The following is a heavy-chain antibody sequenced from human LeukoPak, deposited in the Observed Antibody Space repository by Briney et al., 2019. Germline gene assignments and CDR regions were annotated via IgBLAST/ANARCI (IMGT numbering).Heavy chain of an antibody. J-gene: IGHJ4*02. Sequence: GGSLRLSCAASGFTVSNNYMSWVRQAPGKGLEWVSVIYSGGSTYYADSVKGRFTISRDNSKNTLSLQMNSLRAEDTAVYYCARERTRAPEFDYWGQGTLVTVSS. CDR2: IYSGGST. V-gene: IGHV3-53*01. D-gene: IGHD3/OR15-3a*01. CDR1: GFTVSNNY. CDR3: ARERTRAPEFDY.